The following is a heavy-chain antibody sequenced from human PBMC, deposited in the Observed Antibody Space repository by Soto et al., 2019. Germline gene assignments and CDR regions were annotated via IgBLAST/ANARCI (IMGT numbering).Heavy chain of an antibody. CDR3: ARGPELAPPIVFDP. CDR1: GFTFSDHY. CDR2: ISGRGSTT. D-gene: IGHD1-26*01. J-gene: IGHJ5*02. Sequence: QVQLVESGGGLVKPGGSLRLSCAASGFTFSDHYMAWIRQAPGKGLEWLSYISGRGSTTYLATSVKGRFTVSRDNAKNSLHLQLNRLRAEDTAVYYCARGPELAPPIVFDPWGQGTLVTVSS. V-gene: IGHV3-11*01.